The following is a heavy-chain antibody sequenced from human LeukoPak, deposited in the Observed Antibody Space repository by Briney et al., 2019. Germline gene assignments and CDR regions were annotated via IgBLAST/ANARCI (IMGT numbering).Heavy chain of an antibody. Sequence: GASVKVSCKVSGHSLNELSMHWVRQVPGQGLEWMGGFDPEDGVRIYAQKFQGRVTITADKSTSTAYMELSSLRSEDTAVYYCAREKTRITIFGVVRNWFDPWGQGTLVTVSS. V-gene: IGHV1-24*01. CDR3: AREKTRITIFGVVRNWFDP. CDR2: FDPEDGVR. J-gene: IGHJ5*02. CDR1: GHSLNELS. D-gene: IGHD3-3*01.